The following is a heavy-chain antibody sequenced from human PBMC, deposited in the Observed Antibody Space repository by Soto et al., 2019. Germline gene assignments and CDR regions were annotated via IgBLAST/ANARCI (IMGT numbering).Heavy chain of an antibody. D-gene: IGHD2-2*01. V-gene: IGHV3-15*01. J-gene: IGHJ6*02. CDR2: IKSITDGGTT. Sequence: GGSLRLSCAASGFTFSNAWMSWVRQAPGKGLEWVGRIKSITDGGTTGYTAPVKGRFTISRDDSKNTLYLEMNSLKTEDTALYYCTKDSADIVGAPATYGMDVWGQGTTVTVS. CDR3: TKDSADIVGAPATYGMDV. CDR1: GFTFSNAW.